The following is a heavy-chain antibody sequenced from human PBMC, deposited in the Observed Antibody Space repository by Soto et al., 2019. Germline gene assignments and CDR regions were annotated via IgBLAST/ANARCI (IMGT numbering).Heavy chain of an antibody. CDR2: INHSGST. Sequence: QVQLQQWGAGLLKPSETLSLTCAVSGGSFSGFYWTWIRQPPGKGLEWIGEINHSGSTNYNPSLKGRVTVSVDTSKNQFSLKLSSVTAADTAVYYCARSNREGLTGTTWLYYFDYWGQGTLVTVSS. V-gene: IGHV4-34*01. CDR1: GGSFSGFY. D-gene: IGHD1-20*01. CDR3: ARSNREGLTGTTWLYYFDY. J-gene: IGHJ4*02.